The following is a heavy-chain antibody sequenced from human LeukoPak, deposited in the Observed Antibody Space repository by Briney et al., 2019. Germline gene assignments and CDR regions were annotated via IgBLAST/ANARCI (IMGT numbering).Heavy chain of an antibody. V-gene: IGHV4-59*01. D-gene: IGHD3-16*01. CDR2: ITYSGST. CDR1: GGSISGSY. J-gene: IGHJ5*02. Sequence: SETLSLTCTVSGGSISGSYWSWIRQPPGKGLEWIGYITYSGSTNYNPSFKSRVTMSVDVSKNQFSLKLRSVTAADTAVYYCARDSVFETNWFDPWGQGTLVTVSS. CDR3: ARDSVFETNWFDP.